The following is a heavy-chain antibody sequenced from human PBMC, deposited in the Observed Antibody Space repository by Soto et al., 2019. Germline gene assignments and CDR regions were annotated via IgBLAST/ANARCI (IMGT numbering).Heavy chain of an antibody. CDR1: GFTFSSHW. J-gene: IGHJ4*02. V-gene: IGHV3-74*01. D-gene: IGHD2-15*01. CDR2: ISGDGRTT. Sequence: EVQSVESGGGLVQPGGSLRLSCAASGFTFSSHWMNWVRQAPGKGLVWVSRISGDGRTTSHADSVKGRFTISRDNAKNTLYLQMNSLRAEDTAVYYCARGVPNCSSSSCYFDFWGQGTLVTVSS. CDR3: ARGVPNCSSSSCYFDF.